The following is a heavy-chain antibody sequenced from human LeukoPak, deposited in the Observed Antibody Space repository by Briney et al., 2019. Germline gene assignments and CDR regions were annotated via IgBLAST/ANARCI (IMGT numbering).Heavy chain of an antibody. Sequence: ASVKVSCKASGGTFSSYAISWVRQAPGQGLEWMGWINPNSGGTNYAQKFQGRVTMTRDTSISTAYMELSRLRSDDTAVYYCTKDYYDSSGYEGWFDPWGQRTLVTVSS. D-gene: IGHD3-22*01. V-gene: IGHV1-2*02. CDR1: GGTFSSYA. CDR3: TKDYYDSSGYEGWFDP. CDR2: INPNSGGT. J-gene: IGHJ5*02.